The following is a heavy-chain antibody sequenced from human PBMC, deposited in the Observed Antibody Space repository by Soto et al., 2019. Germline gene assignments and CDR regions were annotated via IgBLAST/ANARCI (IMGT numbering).Heavy chain of an antibody. V-gene: IGHV5-51*01. Sequence: PGESLKISCKGSGYSFTSYWIGWVRQMPGKGLEWMGIIYPGDSDTRYSPSFQGQVTISADKSISTAYLQWSSLKASDTAMYYCASQGFLTGHTTMDDAFDIWGQGTMVTVSS. D-gene: IGHD3-9*01. CDR2: IYPGDSDT. CDR1: GYSFTSYW. CDR3: ASQGFLTGHTTMDDAFDI. J-gene: IGHJ3*02.